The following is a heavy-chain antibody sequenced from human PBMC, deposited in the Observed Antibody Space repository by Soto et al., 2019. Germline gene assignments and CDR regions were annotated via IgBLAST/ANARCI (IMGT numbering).Heavy chain of an antibody. CDR3: ARDPGYCTNGVCPIFAF. D-gene: IGHD2-8*01. Sequence: WESLSLTWAVSAVSISIHVENLNQPPTRQGLEWIGHFYHSGTTNYSPALKSRVTISIDQSKNQFSLRLNSVTAADTAVYFCARDPGYCTNGVCPIFAFRGQGPPVNVS. CDR1: AVSISIHV. J-gene: IGHJ4*02. V-gene: IGHV4-59*11. CDR2: FYHSGTT.